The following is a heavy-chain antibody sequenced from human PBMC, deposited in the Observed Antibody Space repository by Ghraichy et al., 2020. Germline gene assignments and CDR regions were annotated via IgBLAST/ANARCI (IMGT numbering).Heavy chain of an antibody. Sequence: LSLTCAASGFTLSSYSINWVRQAPGKGLEWISYITSSGKFISYADSVKGRFTVSRDNARNALYLQMNSLRGEDTAVYYCARASAVVRFYYYAALDVWGQGTTVTVSS. J-gene: IGHJ6*02. CDR1: GFTLSSYS. CDR2: ITSSGKFI. CDR3: ARASAVVRFYYYAALDV. D-gene: IGHD4-23*01. V-gene: IGHV3-48*01.